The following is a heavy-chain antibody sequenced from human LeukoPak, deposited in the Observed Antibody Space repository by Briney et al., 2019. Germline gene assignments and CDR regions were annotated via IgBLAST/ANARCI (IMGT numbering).Heavy chain of an antibody. D-gene: IGHD6-13*01. V-gene: IGHV1-18*01. CDR2: ISGYNGKT. CDR1: VYTFTNYG. Sequence: ASVKVSCKASVYTFTNYGISWVRQAPGQGLEWMGWISGYNGKTNYAQKLQGRVTMTTDTSTSTAYMELRSLRSDDTAVYYCARDTGIAVAGTGDFDYWGQGTLVTVSS. J-gene: IGHJ4*02. CDR3: ARDTGIAVAGTGDFDY.